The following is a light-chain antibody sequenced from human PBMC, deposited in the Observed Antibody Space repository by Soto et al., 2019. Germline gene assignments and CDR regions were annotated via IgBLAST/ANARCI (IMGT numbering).Light chain of an antibody. CDR1: SSDVGGYNF. CDR3: SSYTNSSTLVL. Sequence: QSALTQPASVSGSPGQSITISCTGTSSDVGGYNFVSWYQHHPGKAPKLIIYEVSNRPSGVSNRFSASKSGNTASLTIFGLQAADEADYYCSSYTNSSTLVLFGGGTKLTVL. CDR2: EVS. J-gene: IGLJ2*01. V-gene: IGLV2-14*01.